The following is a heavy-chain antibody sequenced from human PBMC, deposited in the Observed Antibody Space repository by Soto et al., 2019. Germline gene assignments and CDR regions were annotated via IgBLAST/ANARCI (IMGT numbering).Heavy chain of an antibody. Sequence: GGSLRLSSAASGFNSSSYGMHWVRQAPGKGLEWVAVIWYDGSNKYYADSVRGRFTISRDNSKNTLYLQMNSLRAEDTAVYYCASPGGNSIFDYWGQGTLVTVSS. CDR3: ASPGGNSIFDY. D-gene: IGHD2-21*02. CDR1: GFNSSSYG. CDR2: IWYDGSNK. J-gene: IGHJ4*02. V-gene: IGHV3-33*01.